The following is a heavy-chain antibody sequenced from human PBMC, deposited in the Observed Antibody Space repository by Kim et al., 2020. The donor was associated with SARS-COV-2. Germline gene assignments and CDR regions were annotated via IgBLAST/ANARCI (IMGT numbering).Heavy chain of an antibody. V-gene: IGHV3-23*01. Sequence: VKGRFTITWDKSKNTLSLQMNSLRAEDTAVYYCAKELTYYYASLDYWGQGTLVTVSS. CDR3: AKELTYYYASLDY. J-gene: IGHJ4*02. D-gene: IGHD3-22*01.